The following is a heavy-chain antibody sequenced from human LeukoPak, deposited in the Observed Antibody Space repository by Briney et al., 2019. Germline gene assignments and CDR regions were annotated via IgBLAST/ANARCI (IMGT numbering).Heavy chain of an antibody. CDR3: ATGGERSRIIKY. CDR1: GGSVSSYY. D-gene: IGHD3-16*01. V-gene: IGHV4-59*02. CDR2: IYYSGST. Sequence: PSETQSLTCTVFGGSVSSYYWTWIRQPPGKGLEWIGYIYYSGSTNYNPSLKSRVTISVDTSENQFSLKLTSVTAADTAVYYCATGGERSRIIKYWGQGTLVTVSS. J-gene: IGHJ4*02.